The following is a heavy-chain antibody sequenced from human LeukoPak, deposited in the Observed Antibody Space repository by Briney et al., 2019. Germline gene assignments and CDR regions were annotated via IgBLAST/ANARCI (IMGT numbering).Heavy chain of an antibody. CDR1: GGSISSSSYY. Sequence: SETLSLTCTVSGGSISSSSYYWGWIRQPPGKGLEWIGSIYYSGSTYYNPSLKSRVTISVDTSKNQFSLKLSSVTAADTAVYYCARGLAGPYYFDYWGQGTRVTVSS. J-gene: IGHJ4*02. CDR3: ARGLAGPYYFDY. CDR2: IYYSGST. V-gene: IGHV4-39*07.